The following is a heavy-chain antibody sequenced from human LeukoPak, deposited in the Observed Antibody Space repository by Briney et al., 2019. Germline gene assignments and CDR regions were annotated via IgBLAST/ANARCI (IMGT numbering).Heavy chain of an antibody. V-gene: IGHV4-39*01. D-gene: IGHD5-24*01. J-gene: IGHJ4*02. CDR2: IYYSGST. Sequence: PSETLSLTCTVSGGSISSSSYYWVWIRQPPGRGLEWIGSIYYSGSTYYNPSLKSRVTISVDTSKNLFSLKVSSVTAADTAVYYCARGRRDGYILEYSDYWGQGILVTVSS. CDR1: GGSISSSSYY. CDR3: ARGRRDGYILEYSDY.